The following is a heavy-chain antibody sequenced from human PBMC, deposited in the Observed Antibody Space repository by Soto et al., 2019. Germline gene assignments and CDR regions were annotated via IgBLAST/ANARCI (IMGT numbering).Heavy chain of an antibody. Sequence: QVQLVQSGPEVKKPGASVKVSCKASGYTFTRYAMHWVRQAPGQGLEWMGWINTGNGNTHYSQKFQGRVTFTRDASATTAYMELSSLTSEDTAVYYCVRNVYWFDPWGQGTLVTVSS. V-gene: IGHV1-3*04. J-gene: IGHJ5*02. CDR2: INTGNGNT. CDR1: GYTFTRYA. CDR3: VRNVYWFDP.